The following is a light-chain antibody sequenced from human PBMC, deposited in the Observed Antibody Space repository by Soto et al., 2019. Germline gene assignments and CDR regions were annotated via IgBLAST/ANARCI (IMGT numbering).Light chain of an antibody. V-gene: IGLV2-23*02. CDR1: SSDVGSYNL. J-gene: IGLJ1*01. Sequence: QSVLTQPASVSGSPGQSITVSCTGTSSDVGSYNLVSWYQQHPGKAPKLMIYEVSKRPSGVSNRFSGSRSGNTASLAISGLQAEDEADYHCSSYAGSTTDVFGTGTKVPVL. CDR3: SSYAGSTTDV. CDR2: EVS.